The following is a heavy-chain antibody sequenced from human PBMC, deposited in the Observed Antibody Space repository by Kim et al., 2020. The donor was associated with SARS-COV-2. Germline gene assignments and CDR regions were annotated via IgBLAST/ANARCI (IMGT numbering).Heavy chain of an antibody. J-gene: IGHJ4*02. CDR3: ARGIAVAATIDY. D-gene: IGHD6-13*01. CDR2: T. Sequence: TKYSQNFQGRVTISRDTSATTAYMELSSLRSEDTAMYYCARGIAVAATIDYWGQGTLVTVSS. V-gene: IGHV1-3*01.